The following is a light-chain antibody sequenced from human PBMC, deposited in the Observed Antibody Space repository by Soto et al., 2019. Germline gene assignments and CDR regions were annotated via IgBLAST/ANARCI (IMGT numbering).Light chain of an antibody. Sequence: VITQSPPTLSVSPGERATRSCRASQSVSSNLAWYQHKPGQAPRLLIYGASSRATGVPDRFSASGSGTDFTLTISRLEPEDFAVYYCQQYGRSPFTFGPGTKVDIK. CDR2: GAS. V-gene: IGKV3-20*01. J-gene: IGKJ3*01. CDR1: QSVSSN. CDR3: QQYGRSPFT.